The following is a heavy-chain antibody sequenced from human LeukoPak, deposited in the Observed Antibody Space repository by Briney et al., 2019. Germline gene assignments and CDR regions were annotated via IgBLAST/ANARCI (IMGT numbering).Heavy chain of an antibody. D-gene: IGHD5-18*01. Sequence: GGSLRLSCAASGFAFSNALMSWVRQAPGKGLECVGRIKSKTVGGTTDYAAPAKVRFTISRDDSKNTLYLQMNILQPEDTAVYYCTTGYSYALDAFDIWGHGTMVTVSS. V-gene: IGHV3-15*01. CDR2: IKSKTVGGTT. J-gene: IGHJ3*02. CDR1: GFAFSNAL. CDR3: TTGYSYALDAFDI.